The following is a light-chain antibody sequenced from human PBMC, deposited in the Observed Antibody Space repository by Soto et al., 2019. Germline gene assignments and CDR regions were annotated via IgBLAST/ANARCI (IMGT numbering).Light chain of an antibody. CDR1: SSDVGGYNY. CDR2: EVS. Sequence: QSALTQPPSASGSPGQSVTISCPGTSSDVGGYNYVSWYQQHPGKAPKFLIYEVSKRPSGVPDRFSGSKSGNTASLTVSGLQAEDEADYYCSSYAGSNIFVFGGGTQLTVL. CDR3: SSYAGSNIFV. J-gene: IGLJ7*01. V-gene: IGLV2-8*01.